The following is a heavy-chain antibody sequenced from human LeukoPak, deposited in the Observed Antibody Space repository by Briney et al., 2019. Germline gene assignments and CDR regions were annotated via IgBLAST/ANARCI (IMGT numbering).Heavy chain of an antibody. Sequence: SETLSLTCAVYGGSFSGYYWSWIRQPPGKGLEWIGEINHSGSTNYNPSLKSRVTISVDTSKSQFSLKLSSVTAADTAVYYCARGGYCSSTSCGDFDYWGQGTLVTVSS. J-gene: IGHJ4*02. CDR2: INHSGST. CDR1: GGSFSGYY. CDR3: ARGGYCSSTSCGDFDY. D-gene: IGHD2-2*01. V-gene: IGHV4-34*01.